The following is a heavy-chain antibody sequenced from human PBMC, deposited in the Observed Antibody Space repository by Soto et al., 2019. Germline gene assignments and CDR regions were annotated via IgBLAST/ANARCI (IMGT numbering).Heavy chain of an antibody. Sequence: SSVKVSCKASGGTFSSYAISWVRQAPGQGLEWMGGIIPIFGTANYAQKFQGRVTITADKSTSTAYMELSSLRSEDTAVYYCARGRYYYDSSGYKTGNWFDPWGQGTLVTVSS. CDR3: ARGRYYYDSSGYKTGNWFDP. J-gene: IGHJ5*02. D-gene: IGHD3-22*01. CDR1: GGTFSSYA. CDR2: IIPIFGTA. V-gene: IGHV1-69*06.